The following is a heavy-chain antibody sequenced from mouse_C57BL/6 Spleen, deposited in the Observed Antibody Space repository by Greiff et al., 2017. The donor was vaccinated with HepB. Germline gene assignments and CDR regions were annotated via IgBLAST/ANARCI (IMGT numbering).Heavy chain of an antibody. CDR1: GYTFTSYW. Sequence: QVQLQQPGAELVKPGASVKLSCKASGYTFTSYWMQWVKQRPGQGLEWIGEIDPSDSYTNYNQKFKGKATLTVDTSSSTAYMQLSSLTSEDSAVYYCARSPSGYYNVAWFAYWGQGTLVTVSA. CDR2: IDPSDSYT. V-gene: IGHV1-50*01. D-gene: IGHD2-3*01. CDR3: ARSPSGYYNVAWFAY. J-gene: IGHJ3*01.